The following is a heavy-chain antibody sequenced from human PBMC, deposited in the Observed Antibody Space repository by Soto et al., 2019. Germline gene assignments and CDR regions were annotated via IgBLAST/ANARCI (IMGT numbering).Heavy chain of an antibody. V-gene: IGHV4-31*03. CDR2: IHCSGNT. CDR3: AKAIGIDFSWFDP. D-gene: IGHD3-3*01. Sequence: QVQLQESGPGLVKPSQTLSLTCTVSGGSISSGGYYWSWIRQHPGKGLEWIGYIHCSGNTLYNPSLKSRVAMSVDTSKNQVSLQLSSVTAADTAVYYCAKAIGIDFSWFDPWGQGTLVPVSS. J-gene: IGHJ5*02. CDR1: GGSISSGGYY.